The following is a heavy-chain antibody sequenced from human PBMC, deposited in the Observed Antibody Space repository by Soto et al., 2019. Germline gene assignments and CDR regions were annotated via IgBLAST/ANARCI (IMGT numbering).Heavy chain of an antibody. CDR2: INPSGGST. CDR1: GYTFTSYY. Sequence: ASVKVSCKASGYTFTSYYMHWVRQAPGQGLEWMGIINPSGGSTSYAQKFQGRVTMTRDTSTSAVYMELSSLRSEDTAVYYCARDRRELRTGLYNALDVWGQGTTVTVSS. V-gene: IGHV1-46*01. D-gene: IGHD1-26*01. J-gene: IGHJ6*02. CDR3: ARDRRELRTGLYNALDV.